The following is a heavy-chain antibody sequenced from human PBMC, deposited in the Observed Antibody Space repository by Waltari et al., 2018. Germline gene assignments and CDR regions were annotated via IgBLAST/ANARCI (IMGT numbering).Heavy chain of an antibody. CDR3: ASAPRPMVSAPFDY. V-gene: IGHV3-23*04. CDR2: ISNSGDMT. D-gene: IGHD2-15*01. Sequence: EVQLVESGGGLVQPGGSLRLSCSGVGFSCYPMAWVRQAPGKVLEWVSGISNSGDMTSYADSVKGRFTISRDTSKNTLFLQMNGLRAEDTAIYYCASAPRPMVSAPFDYWGQGVLVTVSS. CDR1: GFSCYP. J-gene: IGHJ4*02.